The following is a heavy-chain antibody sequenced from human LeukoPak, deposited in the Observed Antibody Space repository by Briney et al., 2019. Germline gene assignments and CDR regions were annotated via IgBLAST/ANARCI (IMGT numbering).Heavy chain of an antibody. CDR3: ARVPDWTYVPDY. CDR1: GGSISSDRFY. J-gene: IGHJ4*02. D-gene: IGHD3-16*01. CDR2: IKSSNT. V-gene: IGHV4-61*02. Sequence: SETLSLTCTVSGGSISSDRFYWTWVRQPAGKGLEWIGRIKSSNTNYNPSLKSRVSISLDTSTNQFSLKLSSLTAADTAVYYCARVPDWTYVPDYWGQGTRVTVSS.